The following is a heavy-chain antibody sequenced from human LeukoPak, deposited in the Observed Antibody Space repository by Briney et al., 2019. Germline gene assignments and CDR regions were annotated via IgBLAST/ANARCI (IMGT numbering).Heavy chain of an antibody. J-gene: IGHJ3*02. Sequence: PSETLSLTCAVSGYSLSSGYYWGWIRQPPGKGVEWIAEINHSGSTNYNPSLKSRVTISVDTSKNQFSLKLSSVTAADTARYYCARFEYYDSWSGYREDAFDIWGQGTIVTVSS. D-gene: IGHD3-3*01. V-gene: IGHV4-38-2*01. CDR3: ARFEYYDSWSGYREDAFDI. CDR2: INHSGST. CDR1: GYSLSSGYY.